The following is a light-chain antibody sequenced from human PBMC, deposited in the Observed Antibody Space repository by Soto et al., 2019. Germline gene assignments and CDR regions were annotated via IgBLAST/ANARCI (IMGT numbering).Light chain of an antibody. V-gene: IGLV3-1*01. J-gene: IGLJ2*01. Sequence: SYELTQPPSVSVSPGQTASVTCSGDKLCHKDVSWYQQKPGRSPVLVIYQDTKRRPGIPESFSGSNSGNTATLTISGAQPMDEADYSFQAWDNINVIFGGGTTLTV. CDR3: QAWDNINVI. CDR2: QDT. CDR1: KLCHKD.